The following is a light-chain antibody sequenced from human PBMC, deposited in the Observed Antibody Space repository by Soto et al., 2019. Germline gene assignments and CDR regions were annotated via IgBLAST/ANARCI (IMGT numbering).Light chain of an antibody. J-gene: IGKJ2*01. Sequence: EIVMTQSPATLSVSPGERATLSCRASQSVSSNLAWYQQKPGQAPRLLISSASIRATGIPARFSGSGSGTEFPLTISSLQSEEVAIYYCQQYDDWPFTLGQGTKLEIK. CDR3: QQYDDWPFT. CDR1: QSVSSN. V-gene: IGKV3D-15*01. CDR2: SAS.